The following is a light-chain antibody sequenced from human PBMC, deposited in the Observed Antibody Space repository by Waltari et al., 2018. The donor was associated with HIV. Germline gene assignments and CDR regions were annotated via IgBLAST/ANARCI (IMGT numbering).Light chain of an antibody. CDR2: KDN. Sequence: SSGLTQPPSVSVSPGQTATITCSAADLPRHHVCWYQQKTGQAPVLMIYKDNQRSSGVPERFSGSSQGTTATLTITGVRAEDEADYFCQSGDNTLTNVEFGGGTKVTVL. J-gene: IGLJ2*01. CDR1: DLPRHH. V-gene: IGLV3-25*03. CDR3: QSGDNTLTNVE.